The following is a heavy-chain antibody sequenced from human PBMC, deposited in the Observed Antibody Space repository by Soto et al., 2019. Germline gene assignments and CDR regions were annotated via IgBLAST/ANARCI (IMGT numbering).Heavy chain of an antibody. Sequence: GGSLRLSCVASEFTFSDHYIDWVRQAPGEGLEWVGRLRTRSSSYATDYAASVKGRFTISRDDSTNSVFLQMDGLKTEDTALYFCARSRRGNFYYGMDVWGQGATVTVSS. J-gene: IGHJ6*02. D-gene: IGHD3-16*01. CDR1: EFTFSDHY. CDR2: LRTRSSSYAT. CDR3: ARSRRGNFYYGMDV. V-gene: IGHV3-72*01.